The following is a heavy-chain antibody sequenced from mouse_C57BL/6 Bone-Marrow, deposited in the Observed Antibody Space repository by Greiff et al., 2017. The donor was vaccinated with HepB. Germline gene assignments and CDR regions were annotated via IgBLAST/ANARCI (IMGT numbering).Heavy chain of an antibody. CDR1: GYTFTSYG. Sequence: QVQLQQSGAELARPGASVKLSCKASGYTFTSYGISWVKQRTGQGLEWIGEIYPRSGNTYYNEKFKGKATLTADKSSSTAYMGLRSLTSEDSAVYFCARWATTVVAPDYFDYWGQGTTLTVSS. D-gene: IGHD1-1*01. CDR2: IYPRSGNT. J-gene: IGHJ2*01. CDR3: ARWATTVVAPDYFDY. V-gene: IGHV1-81*01.